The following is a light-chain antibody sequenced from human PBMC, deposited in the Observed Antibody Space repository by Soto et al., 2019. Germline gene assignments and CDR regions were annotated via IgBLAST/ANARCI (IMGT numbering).Light chain of an antibody. CDR2: AAS. Sequence: DIQMTQSPSSLSASVGDRVIITCRASQRVTSFINWYRQRPGKAPELLIFAASTLHSGVPSRFSGSGSGTAFTLTITSLHPGDIGVYFCQQSYSAPYTFGQGTNLAIK. J-gene: IGKJ2*01. V-gene: IGKV1-39*01. CDR1: QRVTSF. CDR3: QQSYSAPYT.